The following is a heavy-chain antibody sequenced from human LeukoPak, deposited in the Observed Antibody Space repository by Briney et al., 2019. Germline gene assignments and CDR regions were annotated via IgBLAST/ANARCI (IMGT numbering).Heavy chain of an antibody. D-gene: IGHD4-23*01. Sequence: GGSLRLSCAASGFTLSSYEMNWIRQTPGMGLESLAYISGMGHDIYYADSVKGRFTISRDNAKNSLYLQMNSLRPEDTALYYCSTGPRSLPYWGPGTLVTVSS. CDR2: ISGMGHDI. J-gene: IGHJ4*01. CDR3: STGPRSLPY. CDR1: GFTLSSYE. V-gene: IGHV3-48*03.